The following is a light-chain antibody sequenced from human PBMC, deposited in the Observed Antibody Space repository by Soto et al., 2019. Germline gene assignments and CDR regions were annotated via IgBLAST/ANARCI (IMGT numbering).Light chain of an antibody. CDR1: QSISSTY. J-gene: IGKJ3*01. V-gene: IGKV3-20*01. Sequence: EIVLTQSPGSLSLSPGERATLSRRASQSISSTYIAWYQQKRGQAPRLLIFGASSRATGIPDRFSGSGSGTDFSLTISRLEPEDSAVYFCQQYVRSPYTFGPGTKVDIK. CDR2: GAS. CDR3: QQYVRSPYT.